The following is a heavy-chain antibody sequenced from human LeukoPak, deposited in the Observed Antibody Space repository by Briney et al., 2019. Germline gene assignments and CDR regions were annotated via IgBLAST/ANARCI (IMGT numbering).Heavy chain of an antibody. J-gene: IGHJ2*01. V-gene: IGHV3-7*05. CDR2: IKQDGSEK. D-gene: IGHD2-21*02. CDR1: GFTFSSYW. Sequence: GGSLRLSCAASGFTFSSYWMSWARQAPGKGLEWVANIKQDGSEKFYVDSVKGRFTISRDNAKNSLYLQMNSLRAEDTAVYYCAREGIVVVTDPYWYFDLWGRGTLVTVSS. CDR3: AREGIVVVTDPYWYFDL.